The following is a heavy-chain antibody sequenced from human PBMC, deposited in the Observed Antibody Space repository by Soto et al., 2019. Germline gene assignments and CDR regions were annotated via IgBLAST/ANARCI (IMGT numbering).Heavy chain of an antibody. D-gene: IGHD6-13*01. Sequence: VASVKVSCKASGFTFTSSAVQWVRQARGQRLKWIGWIVVGSGNTNYAQKFQERVTITRDMSTSTAYMELSSLRSEDTAVYYCAAGYSSSFGYGMDVWGQGTTVTVSS. J-gene: IGHJ6*02. CDR3: AAGYSSSFGYGMDV. CDR2: IVVGSGNT. V-gene: IGHV1-58*01. CDR1: GFTFTSSA.